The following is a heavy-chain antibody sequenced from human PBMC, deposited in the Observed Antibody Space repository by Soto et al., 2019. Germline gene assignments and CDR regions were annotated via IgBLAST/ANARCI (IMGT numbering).Heavy chain of an antibody. CDR2: INYSGKT. V-gene: IGHV4-39*01. D-gene: IGHD3-16*01. CDR3: VRIPWGDEPDY. Sequence: SETLSLTCAVSGGSISSSAYQWGWIRQPPGKGLEWIGTINYSGKTYYNPSLQSRLTISVDTSENQFSLRLSSVTAADTSVYYCVRIPWGDEPDYWGQGTLVTVSS. J-gene: IGHJ4*02. CDR1: GGSISSSAYQ.